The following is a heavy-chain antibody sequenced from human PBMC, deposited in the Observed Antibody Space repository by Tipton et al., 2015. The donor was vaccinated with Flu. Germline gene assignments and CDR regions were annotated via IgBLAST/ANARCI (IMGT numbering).Heavy chain of an antibody. J-gene: IGHJ4*02. CDR2: FRLDGSNK. Sequence: SLRLSCAASGFTFSHYGMHWVRQAPGKRLEWVAFFRLDGSNKYYADSVKGRFTISRDNSKDTVFLQMNSLRAEDTAVYYCAKVFYYYDRSGYYSPADYWGQGTLVTVSS. CDR1: GFTFSHYG. D-gene: IGHD3-22*01. CDR3: AKVFYYYDRSGYYSPADY. V-gene: IGHV3-30*02.